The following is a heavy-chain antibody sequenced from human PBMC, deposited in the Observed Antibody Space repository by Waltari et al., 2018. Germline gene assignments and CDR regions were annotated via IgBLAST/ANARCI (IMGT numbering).Heavy chain of an antibody. CDR2: INNGGVT. CDR1: GGSFSGYH. D-gene: IGHD3-10*01. Sequence: QVQLKQWGAGTLQPSDPLSLTCGVSGGSFSGYHWTCVRQSPGKGLDWIGEINNGGVTNYSPSLKSRVTISVDAAKNQFSLFVRSVTAADTAVYYCARGGVPDYYGSGSPYRNWFDPWGQGTLVTVSS. V-gene: IGHV4-34*02. CDR3: ARGGVPDYYGSGSPYRNWFDP. J-gene: IGHJ5*02.